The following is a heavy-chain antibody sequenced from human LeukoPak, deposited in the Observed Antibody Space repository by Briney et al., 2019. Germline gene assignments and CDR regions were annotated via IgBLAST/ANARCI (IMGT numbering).Heavy chain of an antibody. CDR1: GGSISSYY. Sequence: SETLSLTCTVSGGSISSYYWSWIRQPPGKGLEWIGYIYYSGSTNYNPSLKSRVTISVDTSKNQFSLKLSPVTAADTAVYYCATQATQWLGPPYYYYYGMDVWGQGITVTVSS. D-gene: IGHD6-19*01. J-gene: IGHJ6*02. CDR3: ATQATQWLGPPYYYYYGMDV. CDR2: IYYSGST. V-gene: IGHV4-59*01.